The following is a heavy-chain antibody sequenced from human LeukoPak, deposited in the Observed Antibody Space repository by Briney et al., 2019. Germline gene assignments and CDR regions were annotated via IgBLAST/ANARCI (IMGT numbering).Heavy chain of an antibody. V-gene: IGHV3-15*01. J-gene: IGHJ4*02. D-gene: IGHD5-18*01. Sequence: GGSLRLSCVASGFTFTNAWMSWVRQAPGKGLEWVGHIKSKTDGGTTDYAATVRGRFIISRDDSKHTLYLQMNSLKTDDTAVYYCTKYDTAVNFDYWGQGTLVTVSS. CDR2: IKSKTDGGTT. CDR3: TKYDTAVNFDY. CDR1: GFTFTNAW.